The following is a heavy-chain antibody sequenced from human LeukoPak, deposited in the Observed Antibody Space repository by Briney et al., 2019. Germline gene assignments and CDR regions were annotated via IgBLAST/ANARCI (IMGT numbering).Heavy chain of an antibody. CDR3: ARRKSGYCSSTSCQWGSENWFDP. CDR2: IYYSGST. CDR1: GGSISSYY. J-gene: IGHJ5*02. V-gene: IGHV4-59*12. Sequence: PSETLSLTCTVSGGSISSYYWSWIRQPPGKGLEWIGYIYYSGSTNYNPSLKSRVTISVDTSKNQFSLKLSSVTAADTAVYYCARRKSGYCSSTSCQWGSENWFDPWGQGTLVTVSS. D-gene: IGHD2-2*01.